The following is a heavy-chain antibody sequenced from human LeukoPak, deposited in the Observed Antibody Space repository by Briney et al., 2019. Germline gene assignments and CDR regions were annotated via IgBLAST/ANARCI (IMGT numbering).Heavy chain of an antibody. D-gene: IGHD3-22*01. CDR2: IYYSGST. V-gene: IGHV4-59*11. CDR1: GGSISSHY. Sequence: SETLSLTCSVSGGSISSHYWSWIRQPPGKGLEWIGYIYYSGSTNYNPSLKSRVTISVDTSKNQFSLKLSSVTAADTAVYYCARFRRSGYYYDAFDIWGQGTMVTVSS. J-gene: IGHJ3*02. CDR3: ARFRRSGYYYDAFDI.